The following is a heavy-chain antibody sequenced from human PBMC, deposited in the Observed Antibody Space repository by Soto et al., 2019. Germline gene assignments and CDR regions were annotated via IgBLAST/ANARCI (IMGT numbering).Heavy chain of an antibody. CDR1: GYTFTNDW. V-gene: IGHV5-10-1*01. J-gene: IGHJ6*02. CDR3: ARGLVRGTYYYSGMDV. CDR2: IDPTDSYT. D-gene: IGHD3-10*01. Sequence: KTPGESLKISCTGSGYTFTNDWINWVRQMPGKGLEWMGRIDPTDSYTSYSPSFQGHVTISTDKSISTAYLQWGSLKASDTAMYYCARGLVRGTYYYSGMDVWGQGTTVTVS.